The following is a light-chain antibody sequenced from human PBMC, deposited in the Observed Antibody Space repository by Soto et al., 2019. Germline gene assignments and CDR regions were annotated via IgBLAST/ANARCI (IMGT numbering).Light chain of an antibody. V-gene: IGLV4-69*01. J-gene: IGLJ1*01. CDR3: QTWGTGIRV. Sequence: QPVLTQSPSASASLGASVKLTCTLSSGHSNYAIAWHQQQPEKGPRYLMKVNSDGSHRKGDGIPDRFSGSSSGAQRYLTISSLQSGDEADYYCQTWGTGIRVFGTGTKLTVL. CDR2: VNSDGSH. CDR1: SGHSNYA.